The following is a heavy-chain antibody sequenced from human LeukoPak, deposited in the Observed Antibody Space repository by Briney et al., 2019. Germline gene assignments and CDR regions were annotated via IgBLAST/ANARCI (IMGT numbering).Heavy chain of an antibody. V-gene: IGHV3-11*01. J-gene: IGHJ6*02. CDR1: GFTFSDYY. Sequence: PGGSLRLSCAASGFTFSDYYMTWLRQAPGKGLEWLSYISNRGDTVFYADSVKGRFTVSRDNVKRSLYLQIESLRDDDTAVYHCALGTINKDYYFGMDVWGQGTTVIVFS. CDR2: ISNRGDTV. D-gene: IGHD2-8*01. CDR3: ALGTINKDYYFGMDV.